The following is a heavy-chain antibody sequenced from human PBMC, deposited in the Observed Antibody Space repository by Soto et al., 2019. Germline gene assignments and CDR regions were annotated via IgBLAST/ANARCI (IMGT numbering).Heavy chain of an antibody. D-gene: IGHD3-10*01. J-gene: IGHJ5*02. CDR3: ARGVRGSWFDP. Sequence: SETLSLTCTVSGGSVSSGSYYWSWIRQPPGKGLEWIGYIYYSGSTNYNPSLKSRVTISVDTSKNQFSLKLSSVTAADTAVYYCARGVRGSWFDPWGQGTLVTVSS. CDR2: IYYSGST. V-gene: IGHV4-61*01. CDR1: GGSVSSGSYY.